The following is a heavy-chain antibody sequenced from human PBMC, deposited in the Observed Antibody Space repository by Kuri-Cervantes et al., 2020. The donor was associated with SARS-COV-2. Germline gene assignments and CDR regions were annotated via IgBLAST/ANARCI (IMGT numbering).Heavy chain of an antibody. D-gene: IGHD3-22*01. CDR2: IIPILGIA. CDR1: GGTFSSYA. Sequence: SVKVSCKASGGTFSSYAISWVRQAPGQGPEWMGGIIPILGIANYAQKFQGRVTTTADKSTSTAYMELSSLRSEDTAVYYCASYYYDSSGYPIDYWGQGTLVTVSS. CDR3: ASYYYDSSGYPIDY. J-gene: IGHJ4*02. V-gene: IGHV1-69*10.